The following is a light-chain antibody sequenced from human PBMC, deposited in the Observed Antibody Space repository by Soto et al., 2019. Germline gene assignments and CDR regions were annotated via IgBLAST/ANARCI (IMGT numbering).Light chain of an antibody. V-gene: IGLV2-11*01. CDR1: SSDVGGYNY. CDR3: CSFAGNYIYV. CDR2: DVS. J-gene: IGLJ1*01. Sequence: QSVRTQPRSVSGSAGQSVTISCTGTSSDVGGYNYVSWYLQHPGKAPKVMIYDVSKRPSGVPDRFSGSKSGNTASLTISGLQSEDEADYYCCSFAGNYIYVFGNGTKVTVL.